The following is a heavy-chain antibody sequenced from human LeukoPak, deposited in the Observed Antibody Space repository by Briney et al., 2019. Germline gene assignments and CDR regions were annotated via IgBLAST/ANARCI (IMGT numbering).Heavy chain of an antibody. V-gene: IGHV3-53*04. CDR2: IYSGGST. CDR3: ARGRSRTFDY. Sequence: GGSLRLSCAASGFTVSSNYMSWVRQAPGKGLEWVSVIYSGGSTYYADSVKGQFTISRHNSKNTLYLQMNSLRAEDTAVYYCARGRSRTFDYWGQGTLVTVSS. CDR1: GFTVSSNY. J-gene: IGHJ4*02.